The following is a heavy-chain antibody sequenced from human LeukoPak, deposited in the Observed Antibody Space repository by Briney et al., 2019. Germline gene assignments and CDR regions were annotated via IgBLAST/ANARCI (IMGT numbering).Heavy chain of an antibody. V-gene: IGHV4-59*01. CDR3: ARAFENYDILTGYYIGGYFDY. CDR1: GGSISSYY. D-gene: IGHD3-9*01. CDR2: IYYSGST. J-gene: IGHJ4*02. Sequence: PSETLSLTCTVSGGSISSYYWSWIRQPPGKGLEWIGYIYYSGSTNYNPSLKSRVTISVDTSKNQFSLKLGSVTAADTAVYYCARAFENYDILTGYYIGGYFDYWGQGTLVTVSS.